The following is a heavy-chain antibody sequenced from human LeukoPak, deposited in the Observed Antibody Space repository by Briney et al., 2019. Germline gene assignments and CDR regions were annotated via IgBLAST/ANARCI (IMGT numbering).Heavy chain of an antibody. D-gene: IGHD2-15*01. Sequence: SVKVSCKASGGTFSSYAISWVRQAPGQGLEWMGGIIPIFGTANYAQKFQGRVTIITDESTSTAYMELSSLRSEDTAVYYCARGPVVVAAKGYYFDYWGQGTLVTVSS. CDR2: IIPIFGTA. CDR1: GGTFSSYA. J-gene: IGHJ4*02. CDR3: ARGPVVVAAKGYYFDY. V-gene: IGHV1-69*05.